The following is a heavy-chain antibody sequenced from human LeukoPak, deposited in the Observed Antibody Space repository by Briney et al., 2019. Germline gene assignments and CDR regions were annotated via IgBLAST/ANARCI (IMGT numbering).Heavy chain of an antibody. CDR3: ARDPPRTSLDY. CDR1: GFTFRNYA. D-gene: IGHD2-2*01. Sequence: PGGSLRLSXTASGFTFRNYAMNWVRQAPGKGLEWVSYISSSGSTIYYADSVKGRFTISRDNAKNSLYLQMNSLRAEDTAVYYCARDPPRTSLDYWGQGTLVTVSS. V-gene: IGHV3-48*03. J-gene: IGHJ4*02. CDR2: ISSSGSTI.